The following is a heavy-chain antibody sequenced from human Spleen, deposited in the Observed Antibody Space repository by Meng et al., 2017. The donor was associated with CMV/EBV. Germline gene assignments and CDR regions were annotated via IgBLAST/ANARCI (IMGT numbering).Heavy chain of an antibody. CDR2: INHSGST. CDR3: ARYLLGAHFDY. V-gene: IGHV4-34*01. D-gene: IGHD3-16*01. CDR1: GGSFSGYY. Sequence: QVQLQQWGAGLLKPSETLSLTCAVYGGSFSGYYWSWIRQPPGKGLEWIGEINHSGSTNYNPSLKSRVTMSVDTSKNQFSLKLSSVTAADTAVYYCARYLLGAHFDYWGQGTLVTVSS. J-gene: IGHJ4*02.